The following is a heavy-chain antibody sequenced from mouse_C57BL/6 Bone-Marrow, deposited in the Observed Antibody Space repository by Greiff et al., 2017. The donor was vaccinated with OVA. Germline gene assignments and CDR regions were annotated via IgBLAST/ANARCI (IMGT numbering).Heavy chain of an antibody. CDR3: ARRAY. V-gene: IGHV1-42*01. CDR1: GYSFTGYY. J-gene: IGHJ3*01. Sequence: VQLKESGPGLVKPGASVKISCKASGYSFTGYYMNWVKQSPEKSLEWIGEINPSTGGTTYNQKFKAKATLTVDKSSSTAYMQLKSLTSEDSAVYYCARRAYWGQGTLVTVSA. CDR2: INPSTGGT.